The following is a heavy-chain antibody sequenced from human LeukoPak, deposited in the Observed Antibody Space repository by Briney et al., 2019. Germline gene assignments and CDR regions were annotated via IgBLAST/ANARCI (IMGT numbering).Heavy chain of an antibody. Sequence: GGSLRLSCAASGFTFSSYAMSWVRQAPGKGLEWVAAIGNSGGSTYYADSVKGRFTISRDNSKNTLYLQMNSLRAEDTAVYYCAKGKETYGFPFDYWGQGTLVTVSS. CDR2: IGNSGGST. J-gene: IGHJ4*02. D-gene: IGHD3-10*01. CDR1: GFTFSSYA. V-gene: IGHV3-23*01. CDR3: AKGKETYGFPFDY.